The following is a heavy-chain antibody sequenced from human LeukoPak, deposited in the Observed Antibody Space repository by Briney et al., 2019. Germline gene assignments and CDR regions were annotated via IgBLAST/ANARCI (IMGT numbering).Heavy chain of an antibody. CDR1: GFTFSSYG. V-gene: IGHV3-7*01. CDR2: IKQEGSAR. Sequence: GGTLRLSCAASGFTFSSYGMSWFRQAPGKGLEWVANIKQEGSARYYVDSVTGRFTISRDNAMNSLYLQMNSLRVEDTAVYYCARDPGIAAAGTVGYFDSWGQGILVTVSS. CDR3: ARDPGIAAAGTVGYFDS. J-gene: IGHJ4*02. D-gene: IGHD6-13*01.